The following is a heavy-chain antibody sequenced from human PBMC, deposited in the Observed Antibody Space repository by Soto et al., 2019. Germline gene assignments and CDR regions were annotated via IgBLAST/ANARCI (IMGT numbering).Heavy chain of an antibody. CDR1: GFTFSSYG. V-gene: IGHV3-33*01. CDR3: ARGGSAAGFFGWFDP. CDR2: IWYDGSNK. D-gene: IGHD6-13*01. Sequence: GGSLRLSCAASGFTFSSYGMHWVRQAPGKGLEWVAVIWYDGSNKYYADSVKGRFTISRDNSKNTLYLQMNSLRADDTAVYYCARGGSAAGFFGWFDPWGQGTLVTVSS. J-gene: IGHJ5*02.